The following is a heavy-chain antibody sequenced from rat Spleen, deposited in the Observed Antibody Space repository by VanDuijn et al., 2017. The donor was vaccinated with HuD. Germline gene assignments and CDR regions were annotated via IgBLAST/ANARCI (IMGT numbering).Heavy chain of an antibody. J-gene: IGHJ3*01. V-gene: IGHV2-15*01. CDR1: GFSLTSNS. CDR3: ARDDYSGFAY. CDR2: IWSGGST. D-gene: IGHD1-1*01. Sequence: QVQLRESGPGLVQPSQTLSLTCTVSGFSLTSNSVSWVRQPPGKGLEWMGAIWSGGSTDYNSALKSRLSISRDTSKSQVFLKMNSLQTEDTATYYCARDDYSGFAYWGQGTLVTVSS.